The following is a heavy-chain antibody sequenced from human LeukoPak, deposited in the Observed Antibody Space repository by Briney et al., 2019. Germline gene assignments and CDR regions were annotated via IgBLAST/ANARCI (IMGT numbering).Heavy chain of an antibody. J-gene: IGHJ4*02. V-gene: IGHV4-59*12. CDR1: GGSISSYY. CDR3: ARLHAGWELQDY. CDR2: IYYSGST. D-gene: IGHD1-26*01. Sequence: SETLSLTCTVSGGSISSYYWSWIRQPPGKGLEWIGYIYYSGSTNYNPSLKSRVTISVDTSKNQFSLKLSSVTAADTAVYYCARLHAGWELQDYWGQGTLVTVSS.